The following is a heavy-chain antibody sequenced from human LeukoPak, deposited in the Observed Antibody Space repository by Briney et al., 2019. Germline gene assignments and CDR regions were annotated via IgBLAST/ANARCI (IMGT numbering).Heavy chain of an antibody. D-gene: IGHD3-22*01. J-gene: IGHJ4*02. Sequence: ASVKVSCKASGYTFTSYAMHWARQAPGQRLEWMGWINAGNGNTKYSQKFQGRVTITRDTSASTAYMELSSLRSEDTAVYYCARGNGYDSSEDYWGQGTLVTVSS. CDR3: ARGNGYDSSEDY. V-gene: IGHV1-3*01. CDR2: INAGNGNT. CDR1: GYTFTSYA.